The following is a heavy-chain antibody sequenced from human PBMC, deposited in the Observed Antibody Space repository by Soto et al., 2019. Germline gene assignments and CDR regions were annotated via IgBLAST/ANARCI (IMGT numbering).Heavy chain of an antibody. CDR3: VRFSSSGWYTGGY. CDR2: ISPYSGNT. J-gene: IGHJ4*02. Sequence: QIQLVQSGAEVKKPGASVKVSCKTSGYTFTNYDIGWVRQAPGQGLEWMGWISPYSGNTNYAQKLQDRVTMTTDTSTRTAYRDLRSLRSDDTAMYYCVRFSSSGWYTGGYWGQGTLVTVSS. CDR1: GYTFTNYD. D-gene: IGHD6-19*01. V-gene: IGHV1-18*01.